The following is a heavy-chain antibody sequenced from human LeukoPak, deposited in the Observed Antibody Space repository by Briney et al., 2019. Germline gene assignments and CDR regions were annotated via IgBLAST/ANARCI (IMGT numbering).Heavy chain of an antibody. J-gene: IGHJ3*02. CDR1: GFIFSSYA. CDR2: IHSGGST. D-gene: IGHD2-15*01. CDR3: AKDVVVLVVVATPGAAFEI. Sequence: GGSLRLPCAASGFIFSSYAMSWVRQAPGKGLEWVSGIHSGGSTYYADSVKGRFSISRDNSKNTLYLDMSSLRAEDTAVYYCAKDVVVLVVVATPGAAFEIWGQGTEHIVSS. V-gene: IGHV3-23*01.